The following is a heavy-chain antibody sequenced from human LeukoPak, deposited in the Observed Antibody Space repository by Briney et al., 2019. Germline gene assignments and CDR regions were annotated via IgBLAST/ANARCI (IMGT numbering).Heavy chain of an antibody. CDR2: IYTSGST. Sequence: SETLSLTCTVSGGSISSYYWSWIRQPAGKGLEWIGRIYTSGSTNYNPSLKSRVTMSVDTSKNQFSLKLSSVTAADTAVYYCARQDIVVVVAATNWFDPWGQGTLVTVSS. V-gene: IGHV4-4*07. CDR3: ARQDIVVVVAATNWFDP. J-gene: IGHJ5*02. D-gene: IGHD2-15*01. CDR1: GGSISSYY.